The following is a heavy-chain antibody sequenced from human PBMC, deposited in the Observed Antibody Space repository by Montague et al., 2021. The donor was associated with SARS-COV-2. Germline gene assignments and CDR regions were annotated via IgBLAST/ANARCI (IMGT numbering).Heavy chain of an antibody. CDR1: GFTVSSNY. CDR2: IYSGGST. CDR3: ARDNYYGSGRSY. Sequence: SLRLSCAASGFTVSSNYMNWVRQAPGKGLEWVSVIYSGGSTYYADSVKGRFTISRDNSKNTLYLQMNSLRAEDTAVCYCARDNYYGSGRSYWGQGTLVTVSS. V-gene: IGHV3-53*01. D-gene: IGHD3-10*01. J-gene: IGHJ4*02.